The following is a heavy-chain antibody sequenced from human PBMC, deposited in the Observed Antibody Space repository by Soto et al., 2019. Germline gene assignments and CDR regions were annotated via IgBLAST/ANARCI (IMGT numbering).Heavy chain of an antibody. CDR2: ISSSGGST. D-gene: IGHD3-10*01. CDR1: GFTFSTYA. J-gene: IGHJ4*02. V-gene: IGHV3-23*01. Sequence: GGSLRLSCAASGFTFSTYAMSWVRQAPWKGLEWVSGISSSGGSTNHADSVKGRFIISRDNSKNMVYLQMNSLRAEDTAVYYCACLAWFGDPVPPFDCWGQGIVVTVST. CDR3: ACLAWFGDPVPPFDC.